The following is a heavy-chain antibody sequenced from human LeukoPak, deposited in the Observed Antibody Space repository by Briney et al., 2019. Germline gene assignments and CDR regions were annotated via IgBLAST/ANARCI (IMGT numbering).Heavy chain of an antibody. D-gene: IGHD3-9*01. CDR1: GYTFTSYY. CDR3: AREMGVYEILTGYFDY. Sequence: ASVKVSCKASGYTFTSYYMHWVRQAPGQGLEWMGIINPSGGSTSYAQKFQGRVTMTRDTSTSTVYMELSSLRSEDTAVYYCAREMGVYEILTGYFDYWGQGTLVTVSS. V-gene: IGHV1-46*01. J-gene: IGHJ4*02. CDR2: INPSGGST.